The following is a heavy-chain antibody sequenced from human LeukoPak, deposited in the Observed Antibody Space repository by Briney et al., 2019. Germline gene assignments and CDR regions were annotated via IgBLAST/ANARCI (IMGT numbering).Heavy chain of an antibody. CDR2: ISGTGSII. D-gene: IGHD5-24*01. V-gene: IGHV3-48*02. Sequence: GGSLRLSCAASGFTFSSYSMNWVRHAPGKGLEWISYISGTGSIIYYTPSVKGRFTISRDNGKSSLYLQMNSLRDDDTAVYFCARGTWDGDRTFDIWGQGAMVTVSS. CDR3: ARGTWDGDRTFDI. J-gene: IGHJ3*02. CDR1: GFTFSSYS.